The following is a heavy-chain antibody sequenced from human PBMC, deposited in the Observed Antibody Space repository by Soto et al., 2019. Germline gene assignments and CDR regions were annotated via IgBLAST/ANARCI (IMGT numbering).Heavy chain of an antibody. CDR1: GGSISSYY. Sequence: SETLSLTCPVSGGSISSYYWSWIRQPPGKGLEWIGYIYYSGSTNYNPSLKSRVTISVDTSKNQFSLKLSSVTAADTAVYYCASTKMATIAGCNWFDPWGQGTLVTVSS. J-gene: IGHJ5*02. V-gene: IGHV4-59*01. CDR2: IYYSGST. D-gene: IGHD5-12*01. CDR3: ASTKMATIAGCNWFDP.